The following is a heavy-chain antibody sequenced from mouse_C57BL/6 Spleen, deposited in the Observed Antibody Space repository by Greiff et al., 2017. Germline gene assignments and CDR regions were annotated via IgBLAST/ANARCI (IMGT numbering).Heavy chain of an antibody. V-gene: IGHV2-2*01. D-gene: IGHD2-4*01. CDR1: GFSLTSYG. J-gene: IGHJ4*01. Sequence: VQVVESGPGLVQPSQSLSITCTVSGFSLTSYGVHWVRQSPGKGLEWLGVIWSGGSTDYNAAFISRLSISKDNSKSQVFFKMNSLQADDTAIYYCARGRLRPLYYAMDYWGQGTSVTVSS. CDR2: IWSGGST. CDR3: ARGRLRPLYYAMDY.